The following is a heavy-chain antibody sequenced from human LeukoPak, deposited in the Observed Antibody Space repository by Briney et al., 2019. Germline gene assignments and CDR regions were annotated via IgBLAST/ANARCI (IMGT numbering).Heavy chain of an antibody. CDR3: ARRWNSAFDY. V-gene: IGHV4-34*01. D-gene: IGHD1-7*01. Sequence: PSETLSLTCAVYGGSFSGYYWSWIRQPPGKGLEWIGEINHSGSTNYNPSLKSRVTISVDTSKNQFSLKLSSVTAADTAVYYCARRWNSAFDYWGQGTLVTVSS. CDR1: GGSFSGYY. CDR2: INHSGST. J-gene: IGHJ4*02.